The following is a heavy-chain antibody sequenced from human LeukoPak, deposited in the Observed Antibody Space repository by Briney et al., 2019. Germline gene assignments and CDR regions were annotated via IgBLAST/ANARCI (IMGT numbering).Heavy chain of an antibody. Sequence: GGSLRLSCAASGFTFSSYGMHWVRQAPGKGLEWVAFIRYDGSNKYYADSVKGRFTISRDNSKNTLYLQMNSLRAEDTAVYYCARAKKWLRFPSAGDKYYLDYWGQGTLVTVSS. CDR3: ARAKKWLRFPSAGDKYYLDY. CDR1: GFTFSSYG. V-gene: IGHV3-30*02. D-gene: IGHD5-12*01. J-gene: IGHJ4*02. CDR2: IRYDGSNK.